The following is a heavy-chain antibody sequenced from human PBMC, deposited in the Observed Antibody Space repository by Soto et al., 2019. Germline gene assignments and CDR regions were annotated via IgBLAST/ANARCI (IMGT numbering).Heavy chain of an antibody. CDR2: IYYSGST. CDR1: GGSISSSSSY. V-gene: IGHV4-39*01. Sequence: QLQLQESGPGLVKPSETLSLTCTVSGGSISSSSSYWGWIRQPPGKGLEWIGYIYYSGSTNYNPSLKSRVTISVDTSKNQFSPKLNSVTAADTAVYYCARQPRGAATATSVINWFDPWGQGALVTVSS. CDR3: ARQPRGAATATSVINWFDP. J-gene: IGHJ5*02. D-gene: IGHD4-17*01.